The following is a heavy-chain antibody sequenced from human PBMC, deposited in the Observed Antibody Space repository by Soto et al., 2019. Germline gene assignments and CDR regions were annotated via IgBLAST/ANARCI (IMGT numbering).Heavy chain of an antibody. CDR1: GFTFSSYA. J-gene: IGHJ6*02. Sequence: SGGSLRLSCAASGFTFSSYAMSWVRQAPGKGLEWVSTVSGSGETTYYTDSVKSRFTISGDSSKSTLYLQMTSLRGEDTAVYYCGKATNFGVGPDYYYYYGMDVWGQGTTVTVAS. CDR2: VSGSGETT. CDR3: GKATNFGVGPDYYYYYGMDV. D-gene: IGHD3-3*01. V-gene: IGHV3-23*01.